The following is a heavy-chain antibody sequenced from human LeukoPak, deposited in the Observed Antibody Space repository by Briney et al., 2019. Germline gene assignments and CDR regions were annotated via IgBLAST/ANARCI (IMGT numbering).Heavy chain of an antibody. CDR3: AKDRNSGSYYLWAY. CDR1: GFTFSSYG. D-gene: IGHD1-26*01. CDR2: ISYDGSNK. J-gene: IGHJ4*02. Sequence: GGSLRLSCAASGFTFSSYGMHWVRQAPGKGLEWVAVISYDGSNKYYADSVKGRFTISRDNSKNTLYLQMNSLRADDTAVYYCAKDRNSGSYYLWAYWGQGTLVTVSS. V-gene: IGHV3-30*18.